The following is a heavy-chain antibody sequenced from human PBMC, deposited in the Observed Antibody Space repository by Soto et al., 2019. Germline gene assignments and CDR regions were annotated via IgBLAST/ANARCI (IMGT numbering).Heavy chain of an antibody. CDR2: IKSKTDGGTT. D-gene: IGHD4-4*01. Sequence: EVQLVESGGGLVKPGGSLRLSCAASGFTFSNAWMNWVRQAPGKGLEWVGRIKSKTDGGTTDYAAPVKGRFTISRDDSKNTLYLEMNSLKTEDTAVYYCTTDLFRFFVDHYSNLLGRKIDYWGQGTLVTVSS. CDR1: GFTFSNAW. J-gene: IGHJ4*02. CDR3: TTDLFRFFVDHYSNLLGRKIDY. V-gene: IGHV3-15*07.